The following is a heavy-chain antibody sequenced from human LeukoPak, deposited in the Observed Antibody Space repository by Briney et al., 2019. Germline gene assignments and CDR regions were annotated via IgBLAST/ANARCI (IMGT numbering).Heavy chain of an antibody. V-gene: IGHV4-59*01. J-gene: IGHJ4*02. CDR2: ISYSGGT. CDR1: GGSISPYY. CDR3: TRDRRDGYNYVDY. Sequence: SETLSLTCTVSGGSISPYYWSWIRQPPGKGLEWIGYISYSGGTNYNPSLKSRVTISVDTSKNQFSLKLNSVTAADTAVYYCTRDRRDGYNYVDYWGQGTLVTVSS. D-gene: IGHD5-24*01.